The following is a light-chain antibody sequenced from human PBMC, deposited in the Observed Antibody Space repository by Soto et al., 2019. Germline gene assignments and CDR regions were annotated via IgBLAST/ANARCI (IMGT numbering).Light chain of an antibody. CDR1: QTVSSN. CDR3: QQYENWPPWT. V-gene: IGKV3-15*01. Sequence: EIVMTQSPATLSVSPGNRVTLSCRASQTVSSNLAWYQQKPGQVPRLLIYAAFNRATGIPARFSGSGSGTEFTLTISSLQSEDSAIYYCQQYENWPPWTFGQGTKVEIK. CDR2: AAF. J-gene: IGKJ1*01.